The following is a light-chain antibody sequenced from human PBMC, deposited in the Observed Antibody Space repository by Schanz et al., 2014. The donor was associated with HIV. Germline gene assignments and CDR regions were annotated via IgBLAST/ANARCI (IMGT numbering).Light chain of an antibody. CDR2: NVS. V-gene: IGLV2-11*01. J-gene: IGLJ3*02. Sequence: QSALTQPRSVSGSPGQSVTISCTGTSNDVGVYNYVSWYQQHPGKAPKLIIYNVSQRPSGVPDRFSGSKSGNTASLAITGLQAEDEADYYCCSYTSISTRVFGGGTKLPS. CDR1: SNDVGVYNY. CDR3: CSYTSISTRV.